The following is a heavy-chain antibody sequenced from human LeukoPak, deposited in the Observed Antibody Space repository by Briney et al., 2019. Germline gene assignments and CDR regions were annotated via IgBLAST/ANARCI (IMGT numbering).Heavy chain of an antibody. Sequence: GASVKVSCKASGGSFSNFVITWVRQAPGQGLEWMGRIIPVLGVSNFAQKLQGRVTISADKSTNTAHMELSRLESGDTAVYYCTRDPVGATGENYFDYWGQGTLVTVSS. CDR1: GGSFSNFV. V-gene: IGHV1-69*04. CDR3: TRDPVGATGENYFDY. D-gene: IGHD1-26*01. CDR2: IIPVLGVS. J-gene: IGHJ4*02.